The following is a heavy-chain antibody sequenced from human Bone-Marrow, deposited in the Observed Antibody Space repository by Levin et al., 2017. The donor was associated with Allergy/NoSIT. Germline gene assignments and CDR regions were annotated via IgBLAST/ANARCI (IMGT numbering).Heavy chain of an antibody. CDR1: GFTFSDYY. CDR2: ISSSGSTI. Sequence: GESLKISCAASGFTFSDYYMSWIRQAPGKGLEWVSYISSSGSTIYYADSVKGRFTISRDNAKNSLYLQMDSLRAEDTAVYYCARDQYSSSPNVDYWGQGTLVTVSS. CDR3: ARDQYSSSPNVDY. J-gene: IGHJ4*02. D-gene: IGHD6-13*01. V-gene: IGHV3-11*01.